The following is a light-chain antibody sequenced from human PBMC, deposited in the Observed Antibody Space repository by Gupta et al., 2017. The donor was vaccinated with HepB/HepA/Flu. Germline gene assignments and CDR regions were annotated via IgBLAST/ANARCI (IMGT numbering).Light chain of an antibody. CDR3: VLYMGGGIWV. J-gene: IGLJ3*02. CDR2: STN. V-gene: IGLV8-61*01. CDR1: SGSVSTRHY. Sequence: QTVVTQEPSFSVSPGGTVTLTCGLSSGSVSTRHYPSWYQQTPGQPPRTLIYSTNTRSSGVPERFSGSILGNKAALTITGAQADDESDYYCVLYMGGGIWVFGGGTKLTVL.